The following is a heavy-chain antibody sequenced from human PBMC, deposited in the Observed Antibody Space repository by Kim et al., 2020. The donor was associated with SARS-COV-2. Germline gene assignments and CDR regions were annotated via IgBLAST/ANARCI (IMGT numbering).Heavy chain of an antibody. CDR2: INPNSGGT. D-gene: IGHD2-15*01. CDR1: GYTFTGYY. V-gene: IGHV1-2*02. Sequence: ASVKVSCKASGYTFTGYYMHWVRQAPGQGLEWMGWINPNSGGTNYAQKFQGRVTMTRDTSISTAYMELSRLRSDDTAVYYCASPGYCSGGSCKLITPANYYYYGMDVWGQGTTVTVSS. J-gene: IGHJ6*02. CDR3: ASPGYCSGGSCKLITPANYYYYGMDV.